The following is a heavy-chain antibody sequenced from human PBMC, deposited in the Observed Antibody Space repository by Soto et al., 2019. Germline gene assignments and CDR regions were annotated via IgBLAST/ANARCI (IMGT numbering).Heavy chain of an antibody. Sequence: LRLSCAASGFTFSSFAMNWVRQAPGKGLEWVSLISGGGESTYYEDSVKGRFTISRDNSKNTLYLQINSLRAEDTAVYFCARGRSSWYYYGMDVWGQGTTVTVSS. V-gene: IGHV3-23*01. CDR2: ISGGGEST. D-gene: IGHD6-13*01. J-gene: IGHJ6*02. CDR1: GFTFSSFA. CDR3: ARGRSSWYYYGMDV.